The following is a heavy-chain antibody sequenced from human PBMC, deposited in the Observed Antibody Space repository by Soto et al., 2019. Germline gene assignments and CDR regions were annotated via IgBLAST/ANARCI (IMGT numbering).Heavy chain of an antibody. CDR2: ISYDGSNK. CDR3: AKPGKQQLPPSDY. Sequence: QVQLVESGGGVVQPGRSLRLSCAASGFTFSSYGMHWVRQAPGKGLEWVAVISYDGSNKYYADSVKGRFTISRDNSKNTLYLQMNSLRAEDTAVYYCAKPGKQQLPPSDYWGQGTLVTVSS. CDR1: GFTFSSYG. D-gene: IGHD6-13*01. J-gene: IGHJ4*02. V-gene: IGHV3-30*18.